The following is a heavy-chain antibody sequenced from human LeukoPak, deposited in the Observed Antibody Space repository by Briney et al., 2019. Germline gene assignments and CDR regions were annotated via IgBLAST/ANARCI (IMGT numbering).Heavy chain of an antibody. V-gene: IGHV4-38-2*01. D-gene: IGHD6-6*01. J-gene: IGHJ4*02. Sequence: SETLSLTCAVSGYSISSGYYWGWIRQPPGKGLEWIGSIYHSGSTYYNPSLKSRVTISVDTSKNQFSLKLSSVTAADTAVYYCARHAGSSPFDYWGQGTLVTVSS. CDR1: GYSISSGYY. CDR3: ARHAGSSPFDY. CDR2: IYHSGST.